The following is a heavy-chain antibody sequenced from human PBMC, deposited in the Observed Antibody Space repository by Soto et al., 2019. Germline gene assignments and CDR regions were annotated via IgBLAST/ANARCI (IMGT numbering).Heavy chain of an antibody. CDR1: GFMFTNYF. CDR2: VWANGINN. CDR3: VRDRGPFDDFDI. V-gene: IGHV3-33*01. Sequence: VVSLRLSCSASGFMFTNYFMHWLLQAPGKGLEWVAVVWANGINNYYADFVEGRFTISRDNSKNSLYLQMNSLRVEDTALYFCVRDRGPFDDFDIWGKGKMV. J-gene: IGHJ3*02.